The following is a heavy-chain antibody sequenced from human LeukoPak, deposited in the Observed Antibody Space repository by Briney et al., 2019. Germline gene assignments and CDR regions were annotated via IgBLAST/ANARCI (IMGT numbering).Heavy chain of an antibody. V-gene: IGHV3-21*04. J-gene: IGHJ5*02. CDR3: ARAQEGIRFLELLTYLFDP. CDR2: IRSVSSYI. Sequence: GGSLRLSRAPSGFTFSSYSMNWLRQAPPKGLEWVSSIRSVSSYIYYADSAKGRFTLSRDNAKKSLYLQMNSLRAQDTAVYYRARAQEGIRFLELLTYLFDPWGQGTLVTVSS. CDR1: GFTFSSYS. D-gene: IGHD3-3*01.